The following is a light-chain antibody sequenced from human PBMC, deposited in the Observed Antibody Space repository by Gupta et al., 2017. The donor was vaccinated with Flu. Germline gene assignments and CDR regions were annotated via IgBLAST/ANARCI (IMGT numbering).Light chain of an antibody. Sequence: ISCKSSQSLLHSDGKTYVYWYLQKPGQPPQLLIHDVSNRFSGVPDRFSGGGSGTDFTLKISRVEAEDVGVYYCMQAIEVTVTFGGGTKVELK. CDR1: QSLLHSDGKTY. J-gene: IGKJ4*01. V-gene: IGKV2D-29*01. CDR3: MQAIEVTVT. CDR2: DVS.